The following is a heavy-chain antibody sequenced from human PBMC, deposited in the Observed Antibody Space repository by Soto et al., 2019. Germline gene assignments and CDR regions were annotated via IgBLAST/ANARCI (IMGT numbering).Heavy chain of an antibody. J-gene: IGHJ6*02. CDR1: GFTFSSYA. CDR2: ISYDGSNK. D-gene: IGHD2-2*01. Sequence: QVQLVESGRGVVQPGRSLRLSCAASGFTFSSYAMHWVRQAPGKGLEWVAVISYDGSNKYYADSVKGRFTISRDNSKNTLYLQMNSLRAEDTAVYYCATYCISTSCYLHGMDVWGQGTTVTVSS. CDR3: ATYCISTSCYLHGMDV. V-gene: IGHV3-30-3*01.